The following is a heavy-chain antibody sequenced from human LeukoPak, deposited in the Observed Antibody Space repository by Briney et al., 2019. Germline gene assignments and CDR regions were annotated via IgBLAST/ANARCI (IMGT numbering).Heavy chain of an antibody. CDR2: ISGSGGDT. V-gene: IGHV3-23*01. J-gene: IGHJ4*02. CDR3: AKGDRSYGPDYFDY. CDR1: GFTFSIYA. D-gene: IGHD3-16*01. Sequence: GGSLRLSCATSGFTFSIYALSWVRQAPGKGLEWVSTISGSGGDTDYTDSVKGRFTISRDNSKNTLFLQMNSLRAEGTAVYYCAKGDRSYGPDYFDYWGQGTLVTVSS.